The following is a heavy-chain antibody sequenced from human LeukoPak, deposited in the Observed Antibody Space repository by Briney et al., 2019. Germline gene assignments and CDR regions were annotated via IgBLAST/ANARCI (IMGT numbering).Heavy chain of an antibody. CDR2: ISAYNGNT. J-gene: IGHJ4*02. D-gene: IGHD5-24*01. Sequence: GASVKVSCKASGYTFTSYGISWARQAPGQGLEWMGWISAYNGNTNYAQKLQGRVTMTTDTSTSTAYMELRSLRSDDTAVYYCARDPQDGYNYFVNLDYWGQGTLVTVSS. V-gene: IGHV1-18*01. CDR1: GYTFTSYG. CDR3: ARDPQDGYNYFVNLDY.